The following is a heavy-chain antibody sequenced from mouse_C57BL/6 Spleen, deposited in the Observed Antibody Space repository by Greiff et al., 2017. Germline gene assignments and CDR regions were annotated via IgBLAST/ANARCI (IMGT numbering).Heavy chain of an antibody. Sequence: EVKLVESGGGLVQPGGSLSLSCAASGFTFTDYYMSWVRQPPGKALEWLGFIRNKANGYTTEYSASVKGRFTISRDNSQSILSLQMNALRAEDSATYYCARSYGSRGYFDVWGTGTTVTVSS. CDR3: ARSYGSRGYFDV. J-gene: IGHJ1*03. CDR2: IRNKANGYTT. CDR1: GFTFTDYY. V-gene: IGHV7-3*01. D-gene: IGHD1-1*01.